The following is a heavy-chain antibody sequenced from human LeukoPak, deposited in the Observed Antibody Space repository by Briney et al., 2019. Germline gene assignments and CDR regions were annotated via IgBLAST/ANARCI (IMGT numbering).Heavy chain of an antibody. J-gene: IGHJ4*02. D-gene: IGHD6-19*01. Sequence: PGGSLRLSCAASGFTFSSFAMSWVRQAPGKGLEWVSGITGSGGSTYYADSVKGRFTVSRGNSKNTLYLQMNSLRAEDTAVYYCAKDHGIAVAGFYYWGQGTLVTVSS. V-gene: IGHV3-23*01. CDR3: AKDHGIAVAGFYY. CDR1: GFTFSSFA. CDR2: ITGSGGST.